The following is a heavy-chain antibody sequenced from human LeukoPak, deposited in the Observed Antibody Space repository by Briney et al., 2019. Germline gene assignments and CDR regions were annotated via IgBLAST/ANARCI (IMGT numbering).Heavy chain of an antibody. D-gene: IGHD5-24*01. CDR3: ARAGWLQLSDDAFDI. Sequence: SETLSLTCTVSGGSVSSGSYYWSWIRQPPGKGLEWIGYIYYSGSTNYNPSLKSRVTISVDTSKNQFSLKLSSVTAADTAVYYCARAGWLQLSDDAFDIWGQGTMVTASS. V-gene: IGHV4-61*01. J-gene: IGHJ3*02. CDR1: GGSVSSGSYY. CDR2: IYYSGST.